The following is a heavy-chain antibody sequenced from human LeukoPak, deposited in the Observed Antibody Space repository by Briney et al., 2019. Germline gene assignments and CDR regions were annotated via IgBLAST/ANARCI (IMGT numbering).Heavy chain of an antibody. Sequence: GGSLRLSCVASGFALSRYWMSWVRQAPGKGLECVANIKQDGSVKYYVDSMKGRFTISRDNAKNSLYLQINSLRAEDTAVYYCARGGIGTSDTTRKQGIDYWGQGTLVTVSS. V-gene: IGHV3-7*01. J-gene: IGHJ4*02. D-gene: IGHD1/OR15-1a*01. CDR1: GFALSRYW. CDR2: IKQDGSVK. CDR3: ARGGIGTSDTTRKQGIDY.